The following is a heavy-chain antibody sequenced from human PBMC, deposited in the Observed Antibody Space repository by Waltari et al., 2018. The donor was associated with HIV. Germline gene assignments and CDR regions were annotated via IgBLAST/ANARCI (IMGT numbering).Heavy chain of an antibody. J-gene: IGHJ4*02. V-gene: IGHV3-33*01. CDR3: ARDKAPYSSSSAVDY. D-gene: IGHD6-6*01. Sequence: VQLMESGGGVVQPGKSLRLSCATSGFTFGSYGIHWVRQAPGKGLGGVAVINYDGSNKFYAESVKGRFLISRDNSKNTLFLQMNSLRDEDTGLYYCARDKAPYSSSSAVDYWGQGTLVTVS. CDR1: GFTFGSYG. CDR2: INYDGSNK.